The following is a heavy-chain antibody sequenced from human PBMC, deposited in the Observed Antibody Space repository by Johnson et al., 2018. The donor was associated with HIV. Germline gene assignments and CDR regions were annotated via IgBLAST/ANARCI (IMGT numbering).Heavy chain of an antibody. CDR3: ARDREVGARSGALDI. Sequence: QVQLVESGGGVVQPGRSLRLSCAASGFTFSDYYMTWIRQAPGKGLEWLSFISSSGDIIRYADSVKGRFTISRDNAKNSLYLQMNSLRAEDTALYYCARDREVGARSGALDIWGQGTMVTVSS. CDR2: ISSSGDII. CDR1: GFTFSDYY. D-gene: IGHD1-26*01. J-gene: IGHJ3*02. V-gene: IGHV3-11*01.